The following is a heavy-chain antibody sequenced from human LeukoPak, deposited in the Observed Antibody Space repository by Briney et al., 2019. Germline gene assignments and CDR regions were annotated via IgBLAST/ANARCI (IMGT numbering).Heavy chain of an antibody. CDR3: ALRIAVAGTDFDY. CDR1: GYTFTSYG. Sequence: GASVTVSCKASGYTFTSYGISWVRQAPGQELEWMGWISAYNGNTNYAQKLQGRVTMTTDTSTSTAYMELRSLRSDDTAVYYCALRIAVAGTDFDYWGQGTLVTVSS. CDR2: ISAYNGNT. D-gene: IGHD6-19*01. J-gene: IGHJ4*02. V-gene: IGHV1-18*04.